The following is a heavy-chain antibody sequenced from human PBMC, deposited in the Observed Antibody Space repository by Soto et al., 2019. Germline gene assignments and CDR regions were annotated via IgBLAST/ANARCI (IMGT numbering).Heavy chain of an antibody. CDR1: GFTFSSYW. CDR3: ARASNEIRFLEWFQPFYYYGMDV. CDR2: IKQDGSEK. J-gene: IGHJ6*02. V-gene: IGHV3-7*04. D-gene: IGHD3-3*01. Sequence: EVQLVESGGGLVQPGGSLRLSCAASGFTFSSYWMSWVRQAPGKGLEWVANIKQDGSEKYYVDSVKGRFTISRDNAKNSLYLQMNSLRAEDTAVYYCARASNEIRFLEWFQPFYYYGMDVWGQGTTVTVSS.